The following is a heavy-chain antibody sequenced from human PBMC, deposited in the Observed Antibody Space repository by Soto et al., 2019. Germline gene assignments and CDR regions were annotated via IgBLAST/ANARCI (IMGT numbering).Heavy chain of an antibody. CDR1: GYTFTSYA. V-gene: IGHV1-3*05. D-gene: IGHD6-13*01. J-gene: IGHJ4*02. CDR3: ARDVAAADY. CDR2: INAGNGNT. Sequence: QVQLVQSGAEEKKPGASVKVSCKASGYTFTSYAMHWVRQAPGQRLEWMGWINAGNGNTKHSQKRQGRVTLNTDTAASTAYMELSSLRSEDTAVYYCARDVAAADYWGQGTLVTVSS.